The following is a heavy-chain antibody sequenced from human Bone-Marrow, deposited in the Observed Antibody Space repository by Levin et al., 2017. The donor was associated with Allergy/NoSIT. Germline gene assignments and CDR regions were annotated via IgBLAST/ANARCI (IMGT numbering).Heavy chain of an antibody. CDR1: GGSISSGGYY. Sequence: MTSETLSLTCTVSGGSISSGGYYWTWIRQPPGKGLEWIGYIYHSGTTSSNPSLKSRVTISVDKSKNQFSLSLSSVTAADTAVYYCARDAPVAAGYGRDYFFGIDVWGQGTTVTVSS. V-gene: IGHV4-31*03. J-gene: IGHJ6*02. CDR3: ARDAPVAAGYGRDYFFGIDV. CDR2: IYHSGTT. D-gene: IGHD6-13*01.